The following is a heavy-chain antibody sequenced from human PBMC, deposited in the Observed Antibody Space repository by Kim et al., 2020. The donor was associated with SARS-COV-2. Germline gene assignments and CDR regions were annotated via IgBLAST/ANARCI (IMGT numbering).Heavy chain of an antibody. J-gene: IGHJ4*02. CDR3: ATWSGRALDY. CDR2: T. V-gene: IGHV1-3*01. Sequence: TKYPQKFPDRINITKATSATTSYLELSSLTSEDTAVYYCATWSGRALDYWGQGTVVTVSS. D-gene: IGHD3-3*01.